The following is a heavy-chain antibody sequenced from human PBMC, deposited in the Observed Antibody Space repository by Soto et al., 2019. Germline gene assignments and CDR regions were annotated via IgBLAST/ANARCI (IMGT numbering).Heavy chain of an antibody. J-gene: IGHJ6*03. V-gene: IGHV4-59*01. Sequence: SETLSLTCTVSGGSISSYYWGWIRQPPGKGLEWIGNIYYSGSTNYNPSLKSRVTISVDMSKNQFSLKLSSVTAADTAVYYCARLTTVTTTYYYYYYMDVWGKGTTVTVSS. D-gene: IGHD4-17*01. CDR2: IYYSGST. CDR1: GGSISSYY. CDR3: ARLTTVTTTYYYYYYMDV.